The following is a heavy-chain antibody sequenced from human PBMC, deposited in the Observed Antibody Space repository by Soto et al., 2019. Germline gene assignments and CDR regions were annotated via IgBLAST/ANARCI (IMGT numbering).Heavy chain of an antibody. Sequence: EVQLVEYGGGLVKPGGSLRISCAAAGFTFSNAWMNWVRQAPGKVLDWVGRIKSKTDGGTTDYAAPVKGRFTISRDDSKNTLYLQMNSLKTEDTAVYYCTTDIRWLAHAFDIWGQGTMVTVSS. CDR2: IKSKTDGGTT. D-gene: IGHD3-22*01. J-gene: IGHJ3*02. CDR1: GFTFSNAW. CDR3: TTDIRWLAHAFDI. V-gene: IGHV3-15*07.